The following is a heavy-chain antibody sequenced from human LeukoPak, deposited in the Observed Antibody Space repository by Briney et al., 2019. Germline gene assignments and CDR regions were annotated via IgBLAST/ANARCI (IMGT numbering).Heavy chain of an antibody. V-gene: IGHV3-23*01. D-gene: IGHD2-15*01. Sequence: GGSLRLSCAVSGFTFSSYAMSWVRQAPGKGLEWVSAISGSGGSTYYATSVKGRFTISRDNSKNTLYLQMNSLRAEDTAVYYCAKGREEYCSGGSCYYIPDYWGQGTLVTVSS. CDR3: AKGREEYCSGGSCYYIPDY. CDR1: GFTFSSYA. J-gene: IGHJ4*02. CDR2: ISGSGGST.